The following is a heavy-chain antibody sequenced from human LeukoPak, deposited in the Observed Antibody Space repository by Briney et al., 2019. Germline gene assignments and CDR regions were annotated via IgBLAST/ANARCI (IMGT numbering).Heavy chain of an antibody. V-gene: IGHV3-30*07. CDR2: ISYDGSNK. CDR3: AKYRGFGDSYDS. D-gene: IGHD3-10*01. Sequence: PGRSLRLSCAASGFTFSSYAMHWVRQAPGKGLEWVAVISYDGSNKYYADSVKGRFTISRDNSQSTLYLQMNSLRAEDTAVYYCAKYRGFGDSYDSWGQGTLVTVSS. J-gene: IGHJ4*02. CDR1: GFTFSSYA.